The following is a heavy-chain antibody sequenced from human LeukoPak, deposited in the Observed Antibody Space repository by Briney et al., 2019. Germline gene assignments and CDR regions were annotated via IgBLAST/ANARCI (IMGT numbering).Heavy chain of an antibody. Sequence: PGGSLRLSCAASGFTFSSYSMNWVRQAPGKGLEWVSSISSSSSYIYYADSVKGRFTISRENAKNSLYLQMNSLRAGDTAVYYCARVGRRGSFDYWGQGTLVTVSS. V-gene: IGHV3-21*01. J-gene: IGHJ4*02. CDR3: ARVGRRGSFDY. CDR2: ISSSSSYI. CDR1: GFTFSSYS. D-gene: IGHD2-15*01.